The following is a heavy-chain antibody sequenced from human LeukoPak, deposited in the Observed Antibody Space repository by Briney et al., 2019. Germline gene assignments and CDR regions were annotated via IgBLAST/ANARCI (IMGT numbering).Heavy chain of an antibody. V-gene: IGHV3-21*01. CDR2: IISISSYI. CDR1: GFTFSSYS. Sequence: GGSLRLSCAASGFTFSSYSMNWVRQAPGKGLEWVSSIISISSYIYYADSVKGRFTISRDNAKNSLYLQMNSLRAEDTAVYYCAGDSSGYYYGYWGQGTLVTVSS. J-gene: IGHJ4*02. CDR3: AGDSSGYYYGY. D-gene: IGHD3-22*01.